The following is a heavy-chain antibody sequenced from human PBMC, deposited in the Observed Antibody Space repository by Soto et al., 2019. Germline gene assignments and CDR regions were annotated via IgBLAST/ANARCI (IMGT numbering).Heavy chain of an antibody. J-gene: IGHJ6*02. CDR2: IYYSGST. CDR1: GGSISSYY. D-gene: IGHD4-17*01. Sequence: PSETLSLTCTVSGGSISSYYWSWIRQPPGKXLEWIGYIYYSGSTNYNPSLKSRVTISVDTSKNQFSLKLSSVTAADTAVYYCARDHLDYGDLRPHYYGMDVWGQGTTVTVSS. CDR3: ARDHLDYGDLRPHYYGMDV. V-gene: IGHV4-59*01.